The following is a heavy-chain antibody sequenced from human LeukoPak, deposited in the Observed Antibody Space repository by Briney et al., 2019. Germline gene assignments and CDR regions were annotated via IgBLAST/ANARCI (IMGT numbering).Heavy chain of an antibody. CDR1: GYKFTDYY. CDR2: INPDSGFT. Sequence: ASVKVSCKASGYKFTDYYMHWVRQAPGQWLEFMGWINPDSGFTNYAQKFKGRVTMTRDTSISTAYLEVRSLTSDDTAVYYCAPTAEAYTSWWKVWGQGTLVTVSS. CDR3: APTAEAYTSWWKV. V-gene: IGHV1-2*02. D-gene: IGHD3-16*01. J-gene: IGHJ4*02.